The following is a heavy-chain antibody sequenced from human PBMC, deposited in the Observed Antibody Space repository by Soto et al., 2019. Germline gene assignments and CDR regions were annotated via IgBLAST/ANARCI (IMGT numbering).Heavy chain of an antibody. CDR2: IYYSGST. CDR1: GGSISSSSYY. J-gene: IGHJ4*02. Sequence: QLQLQESGPGLVKPSETLSLTCTVSGGSISSSSYYWGWIRQPPGKGLEWIGSIYYSGSTYYNPSLKSRVTISVDTSKNQFSLKLSSVTAADTAVYYCARHGDGGHCTNGVCPPDYWGQGTLVTVSS. D-gene: IGHD2-8*01. CDR3: ARHGDGGHCTNGVCPPDY. V-gene: IGHV4-39*01.